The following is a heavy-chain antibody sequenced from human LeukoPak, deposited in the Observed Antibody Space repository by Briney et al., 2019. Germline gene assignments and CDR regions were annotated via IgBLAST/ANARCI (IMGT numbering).Heavy chain of an antibody. CDR3: ARRRRSNSSHDC. V-gene: IGHV4-39*01. D-gene: IGHD6-6*01. J-gene: IGHJ4*02. CDR1: GGSVSSSTYY. Sequence: PSETESLTCTVSGGSVSSSTYYWDWIRQPPGKGLEWIGTIYYSGSTYYNPSLKSRITISVDTSKNQFSLRLSSVTAADTAVYYCARRRRSNSSHDCWGQGTLVTVSS. CDR2: IYYSGST.